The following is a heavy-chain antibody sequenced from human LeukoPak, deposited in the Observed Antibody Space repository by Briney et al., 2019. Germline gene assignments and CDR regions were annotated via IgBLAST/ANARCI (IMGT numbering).Heavy chain of an antibody. Sequence: GGSLRLSCSASGFPFNTYAIHWVRQAPGKGLEYVAGISSNGDNTDFADSAKGRFTTSRDNSKSTLFLQMNSLRAEDTAVYFCTRDSALLGVAFDLWGQGTVVTVSS. CDR2: ISSNGDNT. CDR3: TRDSALLGVAFDL. V-gene: IGHV3-64D*06. CDR1: GFPFNTYA. J-gene: IGHJ3*01. D-gene: IGHD2-15*01.